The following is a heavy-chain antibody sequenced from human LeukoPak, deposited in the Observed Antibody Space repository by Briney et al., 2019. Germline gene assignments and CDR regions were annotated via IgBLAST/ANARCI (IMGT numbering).Heavy chain of an antibody. CDR2: ISPGGQTT. V-gene: IGHV3-11*04. Sequence: GGSLRLSCAASGFTFSDYHMNWIRQAPGKGLEWISYISPGGQTTYFADSVKGRFTISRDNAKNSLYLQMNSLRAEDTAVYYCARDSCSSTSCYRRGYNWFDPWGQGTLVTVSS. J-gene: IGHJ5*02. CDR3: ARDSCSSTSCYRRGYNWFDP. D-gene: IGHD2-2*02. CDR1: GFTFSDYH.